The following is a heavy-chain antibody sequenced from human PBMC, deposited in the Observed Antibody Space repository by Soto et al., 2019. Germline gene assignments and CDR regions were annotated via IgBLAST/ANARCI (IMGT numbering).Heavy chain of an antibody. J-gene: IGHJ2*01. V-gene: IGHV3-53*01. Sequence: APGKGLEWVSLIYSGGSTYYADSVKGRFTISRDSSKNTLYLQMNSLRAEDMAVQAGDGIRGTVPVSAFLLNRSSDL. CDR2: IYSGGST. CDR3: DGIRGTVPVSAFLLNRSSDL. D-gene: IGHD1-1*01.